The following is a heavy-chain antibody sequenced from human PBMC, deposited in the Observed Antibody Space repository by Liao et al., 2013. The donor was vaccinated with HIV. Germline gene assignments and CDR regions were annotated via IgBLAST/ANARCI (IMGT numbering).Heavy chain of an antibody. D-gene: IGHD5-24*01. V-gene: IGHV4-61*02. CDR3: ARPAYRRDGYNRGSYAFDL. Sequence: QMQLQESGPGLVKPSQTLSLTCTVSGGSINSGSYYWSWVRQPAGKGLEWIGQIYTSGSTKYNPSLKSRITISVDTSKNQFSLKLNSVTAADTALYYCARPAYRRDGYNRGSYAFDLWGQGTLVLVSS. CDR1: GGSINSGSYY. J-gene: IGHJ3*01. CDR2: IYTSGST.